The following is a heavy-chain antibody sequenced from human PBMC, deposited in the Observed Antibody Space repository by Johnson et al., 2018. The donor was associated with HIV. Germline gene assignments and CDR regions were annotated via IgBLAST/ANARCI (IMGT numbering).Heavy chain of an antibody. J-gene: IGHJ3*02. CDR2: IYSGGST. CDR3: TTDGYSSSWNRDAFDI. Sequence: VQLVESGGGLVKPGGSLRLSCAASGFTFSDYYMSWVRQAPGKGLEWVSVIYSGGSTYYADSVKGRFTISRDNSKNTLYLQMNSLRAEDTAVYYCTTDGYSSSWNRDAFDIWGQGTMVTVSS. CDR1: GFTFSDYY. V-gene: IGHV3-66*01. D-gene: IGHD6-13*01.